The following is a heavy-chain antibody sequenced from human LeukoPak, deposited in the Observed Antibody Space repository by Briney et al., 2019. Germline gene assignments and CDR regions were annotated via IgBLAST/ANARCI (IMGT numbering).Heavy chain of an antibody. J-gene: IGHJ3*02. D-gene: IGHD4-17*01. CDR1: GFTFSSYG. V-gene: IGHV3-30*02. CDR3: AKEDDYGDAFDI. CDR2: IRSDGSNK. Sequence: GGSLRLSGAATGFTFSSYGMHWVRRAPGKGLKWVAFIRSDGSNKYYADSVKGRFTISRDNSKNTLYLQMNSLRAEDTAVYYCAKEDDYGDAFDIWGQGTMVTVSS.